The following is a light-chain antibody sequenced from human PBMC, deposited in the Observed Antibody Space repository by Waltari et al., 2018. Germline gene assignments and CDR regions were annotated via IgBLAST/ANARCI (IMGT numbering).Light chain of an antibody. Sequence: SYELTQPPSVSVSPGQTASITCSGDKLGDKYAFWYQQKPGQSPVLVIYQDSKRPSGFPGRFAGSNSGNTATLTISGTQAMEEADYYCQAWDSSTVVFGGGTKLTVL. CDR1: KLGDKY. V-gene: IGLV3-1*01. CDR2: QDS. J-gene: IGLJ2*01. CDR3: QAWDSSTVV.